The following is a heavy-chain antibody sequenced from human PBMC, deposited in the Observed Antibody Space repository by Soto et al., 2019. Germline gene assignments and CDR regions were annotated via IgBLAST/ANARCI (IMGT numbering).Heavy chain of an antibody. CDR3: AADLLLWLRW. CDR1: GFTFTSSA. D-gene: IGHD5-18*01. Sequence: QMQLVQSGPEVKKPGTSVKVSCKASGFTFTSSAIQWVRQARGQRLGWIGWIVVGSGNTNYAQKFQERVIITRDMSTSTAYMELSTLRSEDTAVYYCAADLLLWLRWWGQGTLVTVSS. CDR2: IVVGSGNT. J-gene: IGHJ4*02. V-gene: IGHV1-58*02.